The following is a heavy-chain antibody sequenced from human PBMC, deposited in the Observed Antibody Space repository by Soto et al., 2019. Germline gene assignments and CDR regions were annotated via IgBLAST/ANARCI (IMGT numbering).Heavy chain of an antibody. CDR1: GGSISSSISY. D-gene: IGHD4-4*01. CDR2: IYYSGST. V-gene: IGHV4-39*01. CDR3: ASLCTPDYIMRGHFDS. J-gene: IGHJ4*02. Sequence: QLQLQESGPGLVKPAETLSLTCTVSGGSISSSISYWGWIRQPPGKGLEWIGSIYYSGSTYYNPSLKSRVNILQDTSMNQFSLNRSSMPAADTAGYYCASLCTPDYIMRGHFDSWGQGTLVTVSS.